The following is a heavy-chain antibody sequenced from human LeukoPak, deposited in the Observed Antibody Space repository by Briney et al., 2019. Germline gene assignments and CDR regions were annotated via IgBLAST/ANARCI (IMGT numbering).Heavy chain of an antibody. CDR3: AREPGGAGYSGYDPFDY. Sequence: PSETLSLNCTVSGYSISSGYYWGWIRPPPGKGVEWIGSIYHSGSTYYNPSLKSRVTISVDTSKNQFSLQLNSVTPEDTAVYYCAREPGGAGYSGYDPFDYGGQGTLCTVS. J-gene: IGHJ4*02. D-gene: IGHD5-12*01. CDR2: IYHSGST. V-gene: IGHV4-38-2*02. CDR1: GYSISSGYY.